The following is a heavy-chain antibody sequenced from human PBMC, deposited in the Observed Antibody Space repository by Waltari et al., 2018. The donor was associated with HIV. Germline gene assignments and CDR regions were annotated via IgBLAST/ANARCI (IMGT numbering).Heavy chain of an antibody. CDR2: IWYDESNK. J-gene: IGHJ4*02. V-gene: IGHV3-33*01. Sequence: QVQLVESGGGVVQPGRSLRLSCAASGFTFSTYGMHWVRQAPGKGLEGVAGIWYDESNKYYADAVKGRLTISRDNSKNTVYLQINRLRAEDTAVYYCAREGHYYGSGRFGGDYWGQGTLVTVSS. CDR1: GFTFSTYG. D-gene: IGHD3-10*01. CDR3: AREGHYYGSGRFGGDY.